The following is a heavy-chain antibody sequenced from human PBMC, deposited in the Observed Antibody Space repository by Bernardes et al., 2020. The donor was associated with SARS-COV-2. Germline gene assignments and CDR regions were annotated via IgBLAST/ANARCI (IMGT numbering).Heavy chain of an antibody. CDR2: INCDGTTI. V-gene: IGHV3-74*01. D-gene: IGHD3-22*01. Sequence: GGSLRPSCAATGFTFSSFCVHWASQAPGQGLVWVSRINCDGTTISYADYVKGRFTISRDYARNTLNLQMNNLRAEDTAVYFCARAPRDYYESYHLWGQGTVVTVSS. CDR1: GFTFSSFC. J-gene: IGHJ5*02. CDR3: ARAPRDYYESYHL.